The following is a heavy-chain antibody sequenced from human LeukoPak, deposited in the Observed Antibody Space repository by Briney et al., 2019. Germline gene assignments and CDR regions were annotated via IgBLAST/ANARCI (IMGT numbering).Heavy chain of an antibody. J-gene: IGHJ6*02. Sequence: GRSLRLSCAASGITFSNYAMHWVRQAPGKGLEWVALITYDGSNQYYADSVKGRFTISRDNSKNTLYLQMNSLRAEDTAVYYCAKDRSLTFGGVIASYYYYGMDVWGQGTTVTVSS. CDR1: GITFSNYA. CDR3: AKDRSLTFGGVIASYYYYGMDV. D-gene: IGHD3-16*02. V-gene: IGHV3-30*04. CDR2: ITYDGSNQ.